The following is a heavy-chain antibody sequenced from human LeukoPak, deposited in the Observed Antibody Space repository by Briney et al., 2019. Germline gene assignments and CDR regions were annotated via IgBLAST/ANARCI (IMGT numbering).Heavy chain of an antibody. V-gene: IGHV3-30*04. Sequence: GRSLRLSCAASGFTFSSYAMHWVRQAPGKGLEWVAVISYDGSNKYYADSVKGRFTISRDNSKNTLYLQMNSLRAEDTAVYYCARGEIAAAGTLGGYYYYGMDVWGKGTTVTVSS. J-gene: IGHJ6*04. CDR1: GFTFSSYA. D-gene: IGHD6-13*01. CDR2: ISYDGSNK. CDR3: ARGEIAAAGTLGGYYYYGMDV.